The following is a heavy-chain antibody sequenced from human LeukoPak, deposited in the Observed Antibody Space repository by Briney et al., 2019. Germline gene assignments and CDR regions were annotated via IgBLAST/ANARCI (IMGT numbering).Heavy chain of an antibody. J-gene: IGHJ4*02. CDR1: GFTFSSYA. D-gene: IGHD5-18*01. Sequence: GGSLRLSCAASGFTFSSYAMHWVRQAPGKGLEWVAVISYDGSNKYYADSVKGRFTISRDNSKNTLYLQMNSLRAEDTAVYYCARDISPGWVGTAMVFDYWGQGTLVTVSS. CDR3: ARDISPGWVGTAMVFDY. V-gene: IGHV3-30-3*01. CDR2: ISYDGSNK.